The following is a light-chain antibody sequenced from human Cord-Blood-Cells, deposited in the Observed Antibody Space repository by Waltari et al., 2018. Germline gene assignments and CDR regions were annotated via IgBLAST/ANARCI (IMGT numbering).Light chain of an antibody. J-gene: IGKJ1*01. CDR1: QSVSSN. Sequence: EIVMTQSPATLSVSPGERATLSCRASQSVSSNLACYQQKPGQAPRLLIYGASTRATGIPASFSGSGSGTEFTLTISSLQSEDFAVYYCQQYNNWPRTFGQGTKVEIK. CDR2: GAS. CDR3: QQYNNWPRT. V-gene: IGKV3-15*01.